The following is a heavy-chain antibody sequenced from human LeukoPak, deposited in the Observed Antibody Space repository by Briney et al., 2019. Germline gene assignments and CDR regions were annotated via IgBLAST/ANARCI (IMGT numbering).Heavy chain of an antibody. V-gene: IGHV3-53*01. D-gene: IGHD3-22*01. CDR3: AKDGGGYYTWAFDY. CDR1: GFTVSGNY. CDR2: IYSGGTT. J-gene: IGHJ4*02. Sequence: GGSLRLSCAVSGFTVSGNYMSWVRQAPGKGLEWVSLIYSGGTTYYADSVKGRFTISRDNSKNTLYLQMNSLRAEDTAVYYCAKDGGGYYTWAFDYWGQGTLVTVSS.